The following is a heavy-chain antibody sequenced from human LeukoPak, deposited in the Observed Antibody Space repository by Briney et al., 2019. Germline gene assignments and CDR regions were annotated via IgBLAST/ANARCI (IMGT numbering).Heavy chain of an antibody. V-gene: IGHV1-8*03. D-gene: IGHD5-24*01. CDR1: GYTFRNYD. J-gene: IGHJ4*02. CDR2: MKPDNGNT. CDR3: ARGNNWYDY. Sequence: GASVKVSCKASGYTFRNYDIVWVRQATGQGLEWMGWMKPDNGNTGYIEMFQGRLTLTRDTSANTAYLELSNLRSEDTAVYYCARGNNWYDYWGQGTLVTVSS.